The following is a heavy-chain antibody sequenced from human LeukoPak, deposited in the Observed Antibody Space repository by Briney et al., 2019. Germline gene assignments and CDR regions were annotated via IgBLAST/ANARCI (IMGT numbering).Heavy chain of an antibody. Sequence: SETLSLTCTVSGGSISSSSYYWSWIRQPPGKGLEWVGEINHSGSTNYNPSLKSRVTISVDTSKNQFSLKLSSVTAADTAVYYCARGLSGWYPSYFQHWGQGTLVTVSS. V-gene: IGHV4-39*07. CDR2: INHSGST. CDR3: ARGLSGWYPSYFQH. CDR1: GGSISSSSYY. D-gene: IGHD6-19*01. J-gene: IGHJ1*01.